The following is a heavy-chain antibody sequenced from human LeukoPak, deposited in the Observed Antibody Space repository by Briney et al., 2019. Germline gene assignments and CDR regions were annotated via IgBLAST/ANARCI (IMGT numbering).Heavy chain of an antibody. CDR3: AKYGGNHFVS. CDR2: ISGSCGST. Sequence: PGGSLRLSCAASGGTFSSYAMSWGRQAPGKGLEWVSAISGSCGSTYYADSVKGRFTISRDNSKNTLYLQMNSLRAEDTAGYYCAKYGGNHFVSLGQGTLVTVSS. V-gene: IGHV3-23*01. J-gene: IGHJ4*02. CDR1: GGTFSSYA. D-gene: IGHD4-23*01.